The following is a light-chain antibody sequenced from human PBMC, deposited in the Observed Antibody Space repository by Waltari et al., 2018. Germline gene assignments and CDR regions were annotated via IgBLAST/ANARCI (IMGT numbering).Light chain of an antibody. CDR1: QGINNY. J-gene: IGKJ1*01. CDR2: AAS. Sequence: IQLTQSPSSLSASVGDRVTITCRASQGINNYLAWYQQKPGKAPNLLIYAASTLPSGVPSRFRGSGAGTDFTLTISSLQPEDFATYYCRRLNSNQWTCGQGPRVEI. V-gene: IGKV1-9*01. CDR3: RRLNSNQWT.